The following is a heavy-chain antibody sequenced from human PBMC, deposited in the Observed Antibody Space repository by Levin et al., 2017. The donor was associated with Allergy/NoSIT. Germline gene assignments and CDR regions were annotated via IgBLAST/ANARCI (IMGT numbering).Heavy chain of an antibody. Sequence: ASVKVSCETSGYTFIDYDINWVRQAPGQGLEWMGWMNPRTADTGYAEKFQGRITLTRSVSTSTAYMELSGLRSEDTAVYYCARVSIRYYNWFGPWGQGTLVTVSS. CDR3: ARVSIRYYNWFGP. CDR1: GYTFIDYD. J-gene: IGHJ5*02. CDR2: MNPRTADT. V-gene: IGHV1-8*01. D-gene: IGHD2-21*01.